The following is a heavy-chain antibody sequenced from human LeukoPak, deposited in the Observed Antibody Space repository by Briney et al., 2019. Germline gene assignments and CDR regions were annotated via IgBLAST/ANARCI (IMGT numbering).Heavy chain of an antibody. D-gene: IGHD3-22*01. CDR3: TSAGIYYDSSAYYGSDY. Sequence: GGSLKLSCEASGFTFSGSTMNWVRQASGKGLEWVGRIRSKADNYATAYAASVKGRFTISRDDSKNTAYLRMNSLKTEDTAVYYCTSAGIYYDSSAYYGSDYWGQGTLVTVSS. V-gene: IGHV3-73*01. J-gene: IGHJ4*02. CDR1: GFTFSGST. CDR2: IRSKADNYAT.